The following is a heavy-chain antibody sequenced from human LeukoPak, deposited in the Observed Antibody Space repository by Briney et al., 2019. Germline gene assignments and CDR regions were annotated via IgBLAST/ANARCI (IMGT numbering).Heavy chain of an antibody. CDR1: GFTVSSTY. CDR3: AKGHCTNGICWLD. CDR2: IYSAGSS. J-gene: IGHJ4*02. V-gene: IGHV3-53*01. Sequence: GGSLRLSCAASGFTVSSTYMSWVRQAPGKGLEWVSIIYSAGSSYYADSVKGRFTISRDNSKNTLYLQMNSLRAEDTAVYYCAKGHCTNGICWLDWGQGTLVTVSS. D-gene: IGHD2-8*01.